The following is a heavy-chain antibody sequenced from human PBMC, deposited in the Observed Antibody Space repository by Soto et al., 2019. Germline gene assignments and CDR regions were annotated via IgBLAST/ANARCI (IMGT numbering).Heavy chain of an antibody. CDR2: IGSSGRP. V-gene: IGHV4-39*02. CDR3: TSDFGDHRVHS. CDR1: GGSISTSGYF. Sequence: QLQLQESGPGVVKPSETLSLTCTVSGGSISTSGYFWGWIRQPPGKALEWIWSIGSSGRPHYNGRIPVAPDTSRNTFSLRLSYVTAADMAVYFCTSDFGDHRVHSWGQGILVTVSS. J-gene: IGHJ4*02. D-gene: IGHD2-21*01.